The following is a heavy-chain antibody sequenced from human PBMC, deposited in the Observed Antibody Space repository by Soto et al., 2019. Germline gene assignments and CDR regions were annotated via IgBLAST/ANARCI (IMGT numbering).Heavy chain of an antibody. CDR2: MNPNSGNT. V-gene: IGHV1-8*01. Sequence: QVQLVQSGAEVKKPGASVKVSCKASGYTFTNYGINWVRQASGQGLEWMGWMNPNSGNTGYAQKFQGRVTMTRTTSITTAYMELSSLRSEDTAVYYCARVPPESGFDYWGPGTLVTVSS. CDR1: GYTFTNYG. D-gene: IGHD3-10*01. CDR3: ARVPPESGFDY. J-gene: IGHJ4*02.